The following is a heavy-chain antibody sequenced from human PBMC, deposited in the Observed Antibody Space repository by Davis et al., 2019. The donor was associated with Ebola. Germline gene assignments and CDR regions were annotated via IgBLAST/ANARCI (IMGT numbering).Heavy chain of an antibody. D-gene: IGHD6-13*01. Sequence: GGSLRLSCAASGFTFSSYAMHWVRQAPGKGLEYVSAISSNGGSTYYANSVKGRFTISRDNAKNSLYLQMNSLRAEDTAVYYCARELRTLGIAAPWGQGTLVTVSS. J-gene: IGHJ5*02. CDR2: ISSNGGST. V-gene: IGHV3-64*01. CDR1: GFTFSSYA. CDR3: ARELRTLGIAAP.